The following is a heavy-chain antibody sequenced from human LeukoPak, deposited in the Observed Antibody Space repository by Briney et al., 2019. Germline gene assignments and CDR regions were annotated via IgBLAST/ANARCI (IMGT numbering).Heavy chain of an antibody. Sequence: GGSLRLSCSAFGFTFSDLAMHWVRQAPGKGLEYVSGITRNGDRKFYADSVKGRFTISRDNSKNTLYLQMSRLNPEDTAVYYCVNQISGWVYWGQGTLVTVSS. J-gene: IGHJ4*02. CDR2: ITRNGDRK. V-gene: IGHV3-64D*06. CDR1: GFTFSDLA. CDR3: VNQISGWVY. D-gene: IGHD6-19*01.